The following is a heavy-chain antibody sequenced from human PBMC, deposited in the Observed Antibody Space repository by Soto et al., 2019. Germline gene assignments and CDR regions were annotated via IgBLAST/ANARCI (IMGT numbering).Heavy chain of an antibody. CDR2: ISYDGSRK. D-gene: IGHD1-26*01. CDR1: KFTFRIFA. J-gene: IGHJ6*02. Sequence: QVHLVESGGGVVQPGSSLRLSCAASKFTFRIFAMHWLRQSPGKGLEWVAVISYDGSRKADSVKGRFTVSRDNSWNTLYLQMNSLRAEDTAIYYCARGDREDIEEVVGVRPGEYSMDVWGQGTTVTVSS. CDR3: ARGDREDIEEVVGVRPGEYSMDV. V-gene: IGHV3-30-3*01.